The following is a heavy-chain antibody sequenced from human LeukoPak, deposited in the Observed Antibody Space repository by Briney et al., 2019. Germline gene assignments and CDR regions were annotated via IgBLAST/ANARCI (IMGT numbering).Heavy chain of an antibody. Sequence: GGSLRLSCAASGFTFSENYMSWIRQAPGKGLEWVSYISNSGSQINYGDSVKGRFTISRDNAKNSLYLQMNSLRAEDTAVYYCARGRLAAAGSPLDYWGQGTLVTVSS. D-gene: IGHD6-13*01. J-gene: IGHJ4*02. CDR3: ARGRLAAAGSPLDY. CDR2: ISNSGSQI. CDR1: GFTFSENY. V-gene: IGHV3-11*01.